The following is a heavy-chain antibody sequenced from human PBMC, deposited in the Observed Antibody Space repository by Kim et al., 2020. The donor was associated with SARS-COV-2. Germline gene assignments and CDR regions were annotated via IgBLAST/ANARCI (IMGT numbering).Heavy chain of an antibody. D-gene: IGHD3-22*01. CDR1: GYKFTSYW. CDR2: IYPGDSDT. J-gene: IGHJ4*02. CDR3: ARLAGYYDSSNYLAYLDY. V-gene: IGHV5-51*01. Sequence: GESLKISCKGSGYKFTSYWIGWVRQMPGKGLERMGIIYPGDSDTRYSPSFQGQVTISADKSISTAYLQWSSLKASDTAMYYCARLAGYYDSSNYLAYLDYWGQGALVTVSS.